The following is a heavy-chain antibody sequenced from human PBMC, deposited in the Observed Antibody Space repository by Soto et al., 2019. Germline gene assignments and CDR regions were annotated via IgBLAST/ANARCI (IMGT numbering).Heavy chain of an antibody. V-gene: IGHV4-61*03. CDR1: GVSVSSGSYF. Sequence: HVQLQESGPGLVKPSETLSLTCSVSGVSVSSGSYFWTWIRQPPGKGLEWIGYISYSGSTDYNPSLKSRVTISVDTSKNHFSLKLSSVTAADTAVYSCARYHYGSGRLDPWGQGTLVTVSS. J-gene: IGHJ5*02. CDR2: ISYSGST. D-gene: IGHD3-10*01. CDR3: ARYHYGSGRLDP.